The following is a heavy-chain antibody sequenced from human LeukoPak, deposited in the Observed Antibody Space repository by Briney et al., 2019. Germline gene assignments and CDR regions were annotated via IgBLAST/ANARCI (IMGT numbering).Heavy chain of an antibody. J-gene: IGHJ3*02. CDR1: GFTFSSYA. V-gene: IGHV3-23*01. CDR3: AKSLLTTAAGTGRAFDI. CDR2: ISGSGGST. D-gene: IGHD2/OR15-2a*01. Sequence: GGSLRLSCAASGFTFSSYAMSWVRQAPGKGLEWVSAISGSGGSTYYADSVKGRFTISRDNSKNTLYLQMNSLRAEDTAVYYCAKSLLTTAAGTGRAFDIWGQGTMVTVSS.